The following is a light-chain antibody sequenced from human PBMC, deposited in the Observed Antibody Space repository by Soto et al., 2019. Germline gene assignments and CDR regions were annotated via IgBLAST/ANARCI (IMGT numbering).Light chain of an antibody. J-gene: IGLJ2*01. V-gene: IGLV2-14*01. Sequence: QSVLSQPASVSGSPGQSITISCTGTSSDVGGFEYVSWYQHQPGKAPKLIIYDVTKRPSGVSNRFSGSKSGNTASLTISGIQAEDEGDYYCCSYTTTNTVVFGGGTKVTVL. CDR3: CSYTTTNTVV. CDR1: SSDVGGFEY. CDR2: DVT.